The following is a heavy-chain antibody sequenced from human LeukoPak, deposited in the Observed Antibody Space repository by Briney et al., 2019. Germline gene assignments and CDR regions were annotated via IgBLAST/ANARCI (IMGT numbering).Heavy chain of an antibody. V-gene: IGHV4-4*07. D-gene: IGHD2-2*01. J-gene: IGHJ6*02. Sequence: PSETLSLTCTVSGDSISTYYWSWIRQPAGKGLEWLGRIHSSGSSNYYPSLKGRVTMSVDTSKNQFSLNLTSVTAADTAVYYCARAIWRYCSSTSCPRGLDVWGQGTTVTVSS. CDR2: IHSSGSS. CDR1: GDSISTYY. CDR3: ARAIWRYCSSTSCPRGLDV.